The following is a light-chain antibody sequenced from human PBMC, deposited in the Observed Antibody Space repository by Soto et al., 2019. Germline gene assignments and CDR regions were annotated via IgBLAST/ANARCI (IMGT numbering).Light chain of an antibody. CDR2: KAS. V-gene: IGKV1-5*03. CDR1: QSTSTW. J-gene: IGKJ1*01. Sequence: DIRMTQSPSTLSASVGDRVTITCRASQSTSTWLAWYQHKPGKAPNLLIYKASSLESGVPSRFSGSGSGTEFTLTISNLQPDDVATYYCQQYGSYRTFGQGIKVEIK. CDR3: QQYGSYRT.